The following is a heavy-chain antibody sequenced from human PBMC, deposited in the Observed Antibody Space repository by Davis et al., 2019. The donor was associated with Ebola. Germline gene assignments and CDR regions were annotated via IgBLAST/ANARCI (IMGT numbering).Heavy chain of an antibody. Sequence: LSLTCAASGFTFSGSAMHWVRQASGKGLEWVGRIRSKANSYATAYAASVKGRFTISRDDSKNTAYLQMNSLKTEDTAVYYCSSTAAGIDYWGQGTLVTVSS. V-gene: IGHV3-73*01. J-gene: IGHJ4*02. D-gene: IGHD6-13*01. CDR1: GFTFSGSA. CDR3: SSTAAGIDY. CDR2: IRSKANSYAT.